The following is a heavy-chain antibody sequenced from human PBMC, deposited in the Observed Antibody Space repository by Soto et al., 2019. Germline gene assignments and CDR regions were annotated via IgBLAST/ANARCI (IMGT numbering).Heavy chain of an antibody. J-gene: IGHJ6*02. CDR1: GGSFSGYY. D-gene: IGHD2-15*01. V-gene: IGHV4-34*01. Sequence: PSETLSLTCAVYGGSFSGYYWSWIRQPPGKGLEWIGEINHSGSTNYNPSLKSRVTISVDTSKNQFSLKLSSVTAADTAVYYCGRRRDVSVVRRGDYYYYGMDVWGQGTTVTVSS. CDR2: INHSGST. CDR3: GRRRDVSVVRRGDYYYYGMDV.